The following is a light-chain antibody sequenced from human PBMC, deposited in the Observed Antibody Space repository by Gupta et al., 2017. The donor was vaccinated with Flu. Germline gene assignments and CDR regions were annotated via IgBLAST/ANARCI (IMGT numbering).Light chain of an antibody. V-gene: IGKV1-5*03. CDR2: KAS. J-gene: IGKJ1*01. CDR1: QSISSW. Sequence: DIQMTQSPSTLSASVGDRVTITCRASQSISSWLAWYQQKPGKAPKVLIYKASSLESGVPSRFSGSGSGTEFTLTISSLQPDDFAIYYCQQYNSYPGTFGQGTKVEIK. CDR3: QQYNSYPGT.